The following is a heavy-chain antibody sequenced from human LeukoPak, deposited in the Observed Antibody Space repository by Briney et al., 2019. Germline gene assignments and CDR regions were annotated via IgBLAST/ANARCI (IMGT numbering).Heavy chain of an antibody. CDR2: IYYSGST. Sequence: SETLSLTCTVSGGSISSYYWSWIRQPPGKGLEWIGYIYYSGSTNYNPSLKSRVTISVDTSKNQFSLKLSSVTAADTAVYYCARDLHLPSSWHSKYNWFDPWGQGTLVTVFS. D-gene: IGHD6-13*01. CDR1: GGSISSYY. V-gene: IGHV4-59*01. CDR3: ARDLHLPSSWHSKYNWFDP. J-gene: IGHJ5*02.